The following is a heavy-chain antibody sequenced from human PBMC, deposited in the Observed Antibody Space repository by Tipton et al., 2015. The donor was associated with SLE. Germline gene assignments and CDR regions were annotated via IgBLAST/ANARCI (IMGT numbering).Heavy chain of an antibody. CDR3: ARDGGVGATRGAFDI. CDR2: IYYSGST. D-gene: IGHD1-26*01. Sequence: TLSLTCTVSGGSISSYYWSWIRQPPGKGLEWIGYIYYSGSTNYNPSLKSRVTISVDTSKNQFSLKLSSVTAADTAVYYCARDGGVGATRGAFDIGGQGTRVTVSS. CDR1: GGSISSYY. V-gene: IGHV4-59*01. J-gene: IGHJ3*02.